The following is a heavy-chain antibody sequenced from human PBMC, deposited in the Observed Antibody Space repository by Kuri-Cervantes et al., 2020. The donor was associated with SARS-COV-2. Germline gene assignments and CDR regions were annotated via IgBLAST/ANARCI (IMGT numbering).Heavy chain of an antibody. J-gene: IGHJ5*02. CDR1: GYTFTSYD. D-gene: IGHD2-15*01. CDR3: ARVGIVVVVAAIPDWFDP. CDR2: MNPNSGNT. V-gene: IGHV1-8*02. Sequence: ASVKVSCKASGYTFTSYDINWVRQATGQGLGWMGWMNPNSGNTGYAQKFQGRVTMTTDTSTSTAYMELRSLRSDDTAVYYCARVGIVVVVAAIPDWFDPWGQGTLVTVSS.